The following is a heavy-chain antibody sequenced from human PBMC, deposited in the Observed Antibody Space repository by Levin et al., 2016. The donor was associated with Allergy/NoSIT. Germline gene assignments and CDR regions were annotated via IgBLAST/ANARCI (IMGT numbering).Heavy chain of an antibody. CDR3: AKDSGGDYVNFHYYYGMDV. Sequence: SLKISCAASGFTFDDYAMHWVRQAPGKGLEWVSGISWNSGSIGYADSVKGRFTISRDNAKNSLYLQMNSLRAEDTALYYCAKDSGGDYVNFHYYYGMDVWGQGTTVTVSS. J-gene: IGHJ6*02. V-gene: IGHV3-9*01. CDR2: ISWNSGSI. D-gene: IGHD4-17*01. CDR1: GFTFDDYA.